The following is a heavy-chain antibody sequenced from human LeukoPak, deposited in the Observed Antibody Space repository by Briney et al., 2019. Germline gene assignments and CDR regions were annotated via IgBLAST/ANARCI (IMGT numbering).Heavy chain of an antibody. CDR2: IYHSGST. Sequence: SSETLSLTCIVSGYSISSGYYWGWIRQPPGQGLEWIGSIYHSGSTYYNPSPKSRVTISVDTSKNQFSLKLSSVTAADTAVYYCASTGSGSYYNNWFDPWGQGTLVTVSS. D-gene: IGHD3-10*01. CDR1: GYSISSGYY. V-gene: IGHV4-38-2*02. J-gene: IGHJ5*02. CDR3: ASTGSGSYYNNWFDP.